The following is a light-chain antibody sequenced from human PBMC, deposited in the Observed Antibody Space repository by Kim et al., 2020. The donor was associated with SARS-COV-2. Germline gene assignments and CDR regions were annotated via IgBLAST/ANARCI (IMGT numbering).Light chain of an antibody. Sequence: AIQLTQSPSSLSASVGDRVTITCRASQGISSALAWYQQKPGKAPKLLIYDASSLESGVPSRFSGSGSGTDFTLTISSLQPEDFATYNCHQLNSYPSTLGKGTKVKIK. V-gene: IGKV1-13*02. J-gene: IGKJ1*01. CDR3: HQLNSYPST. CDR2: DAS. CDR1: QGISSA.